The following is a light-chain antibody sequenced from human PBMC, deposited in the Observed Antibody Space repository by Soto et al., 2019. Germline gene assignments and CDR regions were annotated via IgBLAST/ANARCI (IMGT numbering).Light chain of an antibody. CDR2: GAS. Sequence: EIVLTQSPGTLSLSPGEGATLSCRASQSISSNYLAWYQQRPGQAPRLLIYGASSRATGIPDRFSGGGYGTDFTLTISRLEPEDFAVYYCQQYGSSSPTTFGQGTRLEIE. CDR1: QSISSNY. CDR3: QQYGSSSPTT. J-gene: IGKJ5*01. V-gene: IGKV3-20*01.